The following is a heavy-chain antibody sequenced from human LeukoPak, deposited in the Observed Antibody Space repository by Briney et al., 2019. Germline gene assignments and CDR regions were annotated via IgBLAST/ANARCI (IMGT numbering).Heavy chain of an antibody. CDR3: ARDPYSGNYGTYYYYYMDV. V-gene: IGHV3-21*01. Sequence: PGGSLRLSCADSGFTFSNYNMNWVRQAPGKAMEWVSSITSSGTYTFYADSVKGRFTISRDNAKNSLYLQMDSLGPEDTAVYYCARDPYSGNYGTYYYYYMDVWGKGTTVTISS. D-gene: IGHD1-26*01. CDR1: GFTFSNYN. J-gene: IGHJ6*03. CDR2: ITSSGTYT.